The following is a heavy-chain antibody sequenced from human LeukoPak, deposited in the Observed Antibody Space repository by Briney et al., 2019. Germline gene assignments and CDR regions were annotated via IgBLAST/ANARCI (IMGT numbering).Heavy chain of an antibody. CDR1: GFTFSSYG. D-gene: IGHD3-10*01. CDR3: AKGHYYGSGSLDY. V-gene: IGHV3-23*01. Sequence: GGSLRLSCAASGFTFSSYGMSWVRQAPGKGLEWVSAIGGRDGSTYYADSVKGRFAISRDNSKNTLYVQMNSLRAEDTAVYYCAKGHYYGSGSLDYWGQGTLVTVSS. J-gene: IGHJ4*02. CDR2: IGGRDGST.